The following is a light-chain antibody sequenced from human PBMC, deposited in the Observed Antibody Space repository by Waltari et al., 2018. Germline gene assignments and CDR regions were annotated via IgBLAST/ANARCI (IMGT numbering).Light chain of an antibody. CDR1: QSVLHSSQNKNF. V-gene: IGKV4-1*01. Sequence: DIVMTQSPDSLAVSLGERATINRKSSQSVLHSSQNKNFLAWYQHKPRQPPKLLIYWASTRQSGVPDRFSGSGSGTDFTLTISGLQAEDVAVYYCQQYYTTPHTFGQGTKLEIK. J-gene: IGKJ2*01. CDR2: WAS. CDR3: QQYYTTPHT.